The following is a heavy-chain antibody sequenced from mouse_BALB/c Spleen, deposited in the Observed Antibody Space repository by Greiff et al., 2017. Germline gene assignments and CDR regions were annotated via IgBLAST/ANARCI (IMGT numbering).Heavy chain of an antibody. J-gene: IGHJ3*01. D-gene: IGHD2-10*01. Sequence: QVQLQQSGPGLVQPSQSLSITCTVSGFSLTSYGVHWVRQSPGKGLEWLGVIWSGGSTDYNAAFISRLSISKDNSKSQVFFKMSSLQANDTAIYYCASAYYGNGGFAYWGQGTLVTVSA. CDR3: ASAYYGNGGFAY. V-gene: IGHV2-2*02. CDR1: GFSLTSYG. CDR2: IWSGGST.